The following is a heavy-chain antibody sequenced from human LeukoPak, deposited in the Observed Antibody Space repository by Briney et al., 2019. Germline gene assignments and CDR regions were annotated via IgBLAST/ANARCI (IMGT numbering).Heavy chain of an antibody. CDR3: ARLNLGYGYFLEATKRDY. Sequence: PGGSLRLSRAASGFTFSKYPMHWVRQAPGKGLEWVAVISYDVGSNTYYADSVKGRFTISRDNSKNTLYLQMNSLRAENTAVYDCARLNLGYGYFLEATKRDYWGQGTLVTVSS. V-gene: IGHV3-30-3*01. J-gene: IGHJ4*02. D-gene: IGHD5-18*01. CDR1: GFTFSKYP. CDR2: ISYDVGSNT.